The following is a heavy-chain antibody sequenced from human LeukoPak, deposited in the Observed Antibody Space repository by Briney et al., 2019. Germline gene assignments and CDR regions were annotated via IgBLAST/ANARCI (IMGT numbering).Heavy chain of an antibody. CDR1: GFTFSSYG. CDR3: ARDPGRSSGYYFDY. CDR2: ISGSGGST. D-gene: IGHD3-22*01. V-gene: IGHV3-23*01. J-gene: IGHJ4*02. Sequence: GGSLRLSCAASGFTFSSYGMSWVRQAPGKGLEWVSGISGSGGSTYYADSVKGRFTISRDNAKNSLYLQMNSLRAEDTAVYYCARDPGRSSGYYFDYWGQGTLVTVSS.